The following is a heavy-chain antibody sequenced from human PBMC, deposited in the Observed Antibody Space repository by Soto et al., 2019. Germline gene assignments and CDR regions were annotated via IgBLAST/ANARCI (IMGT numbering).Heavy chain of an antibody. CDR2: INPNSGGT. D-gene: IGHD6-19*01. Sequence: ASVKVSCKASGYTFTGFYMHWVGQAPGQGLELMGWINPNSGGTNYAQKFQGRVTMTRDTSISTAYMELSRLRSDDTAVYYCARVGEVAGQFDPWGQGTLVTVSS. V-gene: IGHV1-2*02. J-gene: IGHJ5*02. CDR1: GYTFTGFY. CDR3: ARVGEVAGQFDP.